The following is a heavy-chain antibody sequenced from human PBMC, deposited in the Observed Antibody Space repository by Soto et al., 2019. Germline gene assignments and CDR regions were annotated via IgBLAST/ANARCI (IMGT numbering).Heavy chain of an antibody. D-gene: IGHD1-26*01. CDR3: ATSYSGSYSRAEYFQH. CDR2: IIPIFGTA. Sequence: QVQLVQSGAEVKKPGSSVKVSCKASGGTFSSYAISWVRQAPGQGLEWMGGIIPIFGTANYAQKFQGRVTITADESASTAYMELSSLRSEDTAVYYCATSYSGSYSRAEYFQHWGQGTLVTVSS. CDR1: GGTFSSYA. V-gene: IGHV1-69*01. J-gene: IGHJ1*01.